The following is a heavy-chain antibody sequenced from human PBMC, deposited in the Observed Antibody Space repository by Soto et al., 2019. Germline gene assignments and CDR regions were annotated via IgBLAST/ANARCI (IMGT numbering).Heavy chain of an antibody. V-gene: IGHV1-2*02. CDR2: INPKSGGT. J-gene: IGHJ4*02. D-gene: IGHD1-26*01. Sequence: ASVKVSCKASGYTFTVYYMHWVRQAPGQGLEWMGWINPKSGGTMYPQKFQGRVTMTWDTSISTAYMALTRLRSDDTAVYYCARDLARGGGSAGFDYWGQGTLVTVSS. CDR3: ARDLARGGGSAGFDY. CDR1: GYTFTVYY.